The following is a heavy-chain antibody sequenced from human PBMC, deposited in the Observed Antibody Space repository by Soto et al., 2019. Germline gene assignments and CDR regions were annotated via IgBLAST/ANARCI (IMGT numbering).Heavy chain of an antibody. CDR1: GFTFSSYG. CDR2: ISYDGSNK. V-gene: IGHV3-30*18. Sequence: QVQLVESGGGVVQPGRSLRLSCAASGFTFSSYGMHWVRQAPGKGLEWVAVISYDGSNKYYADSVKGRFTISRDNSKNKLYLQRISLRAEDTAVYYCAKGVSSSWYEYYFDYWGQGTMVTVSS. D-gene: IGHD6-13*01. J-gene: IGHJ4*02. CDR3: AKGVSSSWYEYYFDY.